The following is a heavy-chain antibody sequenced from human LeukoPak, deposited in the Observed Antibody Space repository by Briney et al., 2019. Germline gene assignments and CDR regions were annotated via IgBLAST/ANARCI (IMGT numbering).Heavy chain of an antibody. Sequence: GGSLRLSCAASGVTFSSYWMSWVRQAPGKGLEWVANIKQDGSEKYYVDSVKGRFTISRDNANNSLYLQMNSLRAEDTAVYYCARVDYIWGSYRYTGVDCWGQGTLVTVSS. V-gene: IGHV3-7*01. CDR1: GVTFSSYW. D-gene: IGHD3-16*02. CDR3: ARVDYIWGSYRYTGVDC. CDR2: IKQDGSEK. J-gene: IGHJ4*02.